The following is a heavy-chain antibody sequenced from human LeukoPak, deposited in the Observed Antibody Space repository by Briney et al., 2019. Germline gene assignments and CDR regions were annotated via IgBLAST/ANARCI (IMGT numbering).Heavy chain of an antibody. CDR2: IYGGGTT. Sequence: GGSLRLSCAASGFTVSSDYVSGVRQAPGEGLGWVSVIYGGGTTYYADSVKGRFTISRDNSKNTLFLQMTSLRAEDTAVYYCARDPGIANGMVDWGQGTTVTVFS. J-gene: IGHJ6*02. CDR3: ARDPGIANGMVD. CDR1: GFTVSSDY. V-gene: IGHV3-66*01.